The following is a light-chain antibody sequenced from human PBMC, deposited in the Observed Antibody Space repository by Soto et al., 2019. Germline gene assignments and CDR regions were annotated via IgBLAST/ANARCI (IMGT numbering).Light chain of an antibody. CDR2: GAS. CDR3: QNYGS. V-gene: IGKV3-20*01. J-gene: IGKJ2*01. CDR1: QSVSSTY. Sequence: EIVLTQSPGTLSLSPGERATLSCRASQSVSSTYLAWYQQKPGQAPRLLICGASSRATGIPDRFSGSGSGTDLTLTISRLVPEDIAVYCSQNYGSFGQGTKLEIK.